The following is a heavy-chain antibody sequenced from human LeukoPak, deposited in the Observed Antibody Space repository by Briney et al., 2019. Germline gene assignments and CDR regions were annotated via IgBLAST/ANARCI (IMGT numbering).Heavy chain of an antibody. CDR2: ISGSGGST. V-gene: IGHV3-23*01. CDR1: GFTFSNYA. CDR3: AKGAGSWGLYFDY. D-gene: IGHD1-26*01. Sequence: GGSLRLSCAASGFTFSNYAMSWVRQAPGEGLEWVSAISGSGGSTYYADSVKGRFTISRDNSKNTLYLQMNSLRAEDTAVYYCAKGAGSWGLYFDYWGQGTLVTVSS. J-gene: IGHJ4*02.